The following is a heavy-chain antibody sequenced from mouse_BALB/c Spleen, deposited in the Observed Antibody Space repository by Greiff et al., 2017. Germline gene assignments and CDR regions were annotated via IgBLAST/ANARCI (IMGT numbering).Heavy chain of an antibody. Sequence: EVNLVESGGGLVQPGGSRKLSCAASGFTFSSFGMHWVRQAPEKGLEWVAYISSGSSTIYYADTVKGRFTISRDNPKNTLFLQMTSLRSEDTAMYYCARSVYYAMDYWGQGTSVTVSS. CDR1: GFTFSSFG. CDR3: ARSVYYAMDY. V-gene: IGHV5-17*02. J-gene: IGHJ4*01. CDR2: ISSGSSTI.